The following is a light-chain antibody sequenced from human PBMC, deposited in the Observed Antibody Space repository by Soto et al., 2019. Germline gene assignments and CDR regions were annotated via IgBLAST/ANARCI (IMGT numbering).Light chain of an antibody. CDR2: DVS. Sequence: SVVSRAGSVCGSQGQSITIYKTGTSSDVGGYNYVSWYQQHPGKAPKLMIYDVSNRPSGVSNRFSGSKSGNTASLTISGLQAEDEADYYCSSYTSSSTVVFGGGTQLTVL. V-gene: IGLV2-14*01. CDR1: SSDVGGYNY. J-gene: IGLJ2*01. CDR3: SSYTSSSTVV.